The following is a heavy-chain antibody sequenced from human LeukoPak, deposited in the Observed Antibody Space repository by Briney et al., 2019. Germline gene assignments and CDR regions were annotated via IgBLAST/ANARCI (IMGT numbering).Heavy chain of an antibody. V-gene: IGHV3-74*01. CDR1: GFTFSSYW. CDR2: ISLDGRTT. J-gene: IGHJ4*02. Sequence: PGGSLRLSCEASGFTFSSYWMHWVRQSPGKELMWLARISLDGRTTNYADSVTGRFTISRDNAKNTLYLQMTSLRVEDTAVYYCARPRTNLWRAYSSPAFWGRGTLVTVSS. CDR3: ARPRTNLWRAYSSPAF. D-gene: IGHD3-3*01.